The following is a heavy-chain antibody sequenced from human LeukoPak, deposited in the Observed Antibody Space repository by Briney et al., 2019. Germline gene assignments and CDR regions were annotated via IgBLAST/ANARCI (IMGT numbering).Heavy chain of an antibody. J-gene: IGHJ4*02. CDR2: ISGSNTYI. V-gene: IGHV3-21*01. CDR1: GFTFSSYR. Sequence: GGSLRLTCAASGFTFSSYRMTWVRQAPGKGLEWVSFISGSNTYIDYADAVKGLFTICRDNDKNSLYLQMNSRRAEDTAVYYCARDRPYDYWGQGTLVTVSS. CDR3: ARDRPYDY.